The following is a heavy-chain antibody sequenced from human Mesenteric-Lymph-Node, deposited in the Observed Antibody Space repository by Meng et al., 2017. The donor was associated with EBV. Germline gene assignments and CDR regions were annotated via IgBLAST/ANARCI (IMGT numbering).Heavy chain of an antibody. V-gene: IGHV4-4*02. J-gene: IGHJ4*02. Sequence: QVHPQESGPGPVKPSGTLSLTFPVSGGPTPRTTWGHWVLQPPGKGLEWIGEIYHSGRTNCKPSLQSRVTMSVDKSQNHFSLKLTSVTAADTAVYYCAGASDISGYYGGLDYWGQGILVTVSS. D-gene: IGHD3-22*01. CDR3: AGASDISGYYGGLDY. CDR1: GGPTPRTTW. CDR2: IYHSGRT.